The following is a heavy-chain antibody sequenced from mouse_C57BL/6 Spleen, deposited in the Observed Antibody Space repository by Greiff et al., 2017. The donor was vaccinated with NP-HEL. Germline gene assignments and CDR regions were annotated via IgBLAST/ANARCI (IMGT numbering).Heavy chain of an antibody. Sequence: QVQLQQPGAELVRPGSSVKLSCKASGYTFTSYWMDWVKQRPGQGLEWIGNIYPSDSENHYDQKFKDKATLTVDKSSSTAYMQLSSLTSEDSAVDYCARDGYYYYAMDYWGQGTSVTVSS. J-gene: IGHJ4*01. D-gene: IGHD2-3*01. CDR3: ARDGYYYYAMDY. CDR2: IYPSDSEN. CDR1: GYTFTSYW. V-gene: IGHV1-61*01.